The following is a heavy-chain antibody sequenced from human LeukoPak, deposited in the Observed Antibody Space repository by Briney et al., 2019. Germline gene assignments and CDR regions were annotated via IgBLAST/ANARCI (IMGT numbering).Heavy chain of an antibody. CDR2: INSDESNT. Sequence: GESLKISCAASGFTFSSYWMHWVRQAPGKGLVWVSRINSDESNTSYADSVKGRFTISRDNAKNSLYLQMNSLRAEDTAVYYCARDSPERGYSYGPLDNYFDYWGQGTLVTVSS. CDR3: ARDSPERGYSYGPLDNYFDY. V-gene: IGHV3-74*01. J-gene: IGHJ4*02. D-gene: IGHD5-18*01. CDR1: GFTFSSYW.